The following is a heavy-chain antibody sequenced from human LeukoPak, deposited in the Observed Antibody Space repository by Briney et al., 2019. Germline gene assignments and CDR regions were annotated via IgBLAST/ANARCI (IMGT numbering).Heavy chain of an antibody. CDR1: GYTFASYG. J-gene: IGHJ4*02. CDR2: ISAYNGDT. CDR3: ARDPYCGGDCYPGGLDY. D-gene: IGHD2-21*02. Sequence: ASVKVSCKASGYTFASYGINWVRQAPGQGLEWMGWISAYNGDTNYAQNLQGRVTMTTDISTSTAYMELRSLRSDDTAVYYCARDPYCGGDCYPGGLDYWGQGTLVTVPS. V-gene: IGHV1-18*01.